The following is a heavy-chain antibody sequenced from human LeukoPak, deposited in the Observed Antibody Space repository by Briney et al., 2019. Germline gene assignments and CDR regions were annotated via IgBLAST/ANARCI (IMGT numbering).Heavy chain of an antibody. D-gene: IGHD3-10*01. CDR1: GFTFSSYD. CDR2: MWYDGSNK. CDR3: AKDMMVRGVVPFDY. J-gene: IGHJ4*02. V-gene: IGHV3-30*02. Sequence: GGSLRLSCAASGFTFSSYDMHWVRQAPGKGREGGAFMWYDGSNKYYADSVKGRFTISRDNSKNTLYLQMNSLRAEDTAVYYCAKDMMVRGVVPFDYWGQGTLVTVSS.